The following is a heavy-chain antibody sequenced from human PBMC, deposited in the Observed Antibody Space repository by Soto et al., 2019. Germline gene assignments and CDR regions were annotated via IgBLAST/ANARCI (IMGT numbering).Heavy chain of an antibody. CDR1: GFSVNIYY. CDR3: ARGRDTRSIFDY. Sequence: GGSLRLSCAASGFSVNIYYMTWVRQAPGKGLEWVSVIDSGGLTYYADSVKGGFSISRDNSENTLYLHMDSLRAEDTALYYCARGRDTRSIFDYWGQGTLVTVSS. CDR2: IDSGGLT. D-gene: IGHD5-18*01. V-gene: IGHV3-53*01. J-gene: IGHJ4*02.